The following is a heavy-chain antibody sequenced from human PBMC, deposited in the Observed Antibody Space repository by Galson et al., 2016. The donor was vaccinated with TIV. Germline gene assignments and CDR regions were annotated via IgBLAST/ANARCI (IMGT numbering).Heavy chain of an antibody. CDR2: IYPGDSDT. J-gene: IGHJ4*02. CDR3: ARRDSTGISNFDF. CDR1: GYDFTNYW. V-gene: IGHV5-51*01. Sequence: QSGAEVKKPGESLKISCKESGYDFTNYWMAWVRQKPGKGLEWMGIIYPGDSDTRYSPSFQGQVTITADKSTRTAYLQWSSLKASDTAVYYCARRDSTGISNFDFWGRGTLVTVSS. D-gene: IGHD3-22*01.